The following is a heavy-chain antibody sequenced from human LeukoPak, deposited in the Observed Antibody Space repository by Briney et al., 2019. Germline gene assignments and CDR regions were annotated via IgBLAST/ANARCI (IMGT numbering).Heavy chain of an antibody. CDR2: IYPGDSDT. CDR3: ARKGSPIFGVVTWLDY. V-gene: IGHV5-51*01. J-gene: IGHJ4*02. Sequence: GGSLQISCQGSGYSFTSYWIGGVRRMPGKGLEGMGIIYPGDSDTRYSPSFQGQVTISADKSISTAYLQWSSLKASDTAMYYCARKGSPIFGVVTWLDYWGQGTLVTVSS. CDR1: GYSFTSYW. D-gene: IGHD3-3*01.